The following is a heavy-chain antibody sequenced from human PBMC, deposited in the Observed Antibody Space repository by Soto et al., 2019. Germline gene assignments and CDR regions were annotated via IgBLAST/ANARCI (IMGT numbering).Heavy chain of an antibody. V-gene: IGHV3-23*01. CDR1: GFTFSSYA. CDR2: ISGTGTGGLT. J-gene: IGHJ4*02. CDR3: AKDRAFPRDYCDS. Sequence: PWGSMRLSCVASGFTFSSYAMSWVRPAPGRGLEWFSAISGTGTGGLTYYVDAVRGRFTISRDNSKNTLYLQMNSLTAEDTAVYYCAKDRAFPRDYCDSWGQGTRVTVSS.